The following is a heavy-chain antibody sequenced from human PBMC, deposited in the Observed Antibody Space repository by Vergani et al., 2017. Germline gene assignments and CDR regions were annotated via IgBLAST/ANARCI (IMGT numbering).Heavy chain of an antibody. J-gene: IGHJ5*02. V-gene: IGHV4-39*01. CDR3: ARHSTVEWLVKLGWIDP. D-gene: IGHD6-19*01. Sequence: QLQLQESGPGLVKPSATLSLTCSVSGASIRSSNHYWGWIRQPPGTGLEWIASIYYSGSTYYNPSLKSRVTISVDTSKNQFSLKLSSVTAADTAVYFCARHSTVEWLVKLGWIDPWGQGILVTVSS. CDR2: IYYSGST. CDR1: GASIRSSNHY.